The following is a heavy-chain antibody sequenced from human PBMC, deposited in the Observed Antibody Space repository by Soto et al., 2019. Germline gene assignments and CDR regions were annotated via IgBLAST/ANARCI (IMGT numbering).Heavy chain of an antibody. D-gene: IGHD2-15*01. V-gene: IGHV3-74*01. CDR3: ARPRWHYGMDV. CDR1: GFTFSSYW. Sequence: EVQLVESGGGLVQPGGSLRLSCAASGFTFSSYWMHWVRQTPGKGLMWVSRIDTDGSYTTYADSVKGRFTISRDNAKNTLYLQMNSLRVEATAVYYCARPRWHYGMDVWGQGTTVTVSS. J-gene: IGHJ6*02. CDR2: IDTDGSYT.